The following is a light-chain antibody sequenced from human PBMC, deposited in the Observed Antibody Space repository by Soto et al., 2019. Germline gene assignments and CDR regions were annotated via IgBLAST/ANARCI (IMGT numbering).Light chain of an antibody. CDR2: KAS. CDR3: QQYNNPWT. V-gene: IGKV1-5*03. Sequence: DIQMTQSPSTLSASVGERVTITCRASQSISSWLAWYQQKPGKAPKLLIYKASSLESGVPSRFSGSGSGTEFTLTISSLQPDDFATYYCQQYNNPWTFGQGTKVEIK. J-gene: IGKJ1*01. CDR1: QSISSW.